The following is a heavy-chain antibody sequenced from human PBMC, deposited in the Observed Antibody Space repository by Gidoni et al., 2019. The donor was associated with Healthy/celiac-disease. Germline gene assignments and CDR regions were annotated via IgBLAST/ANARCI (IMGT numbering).Heavy chain of an antibody. CDR3: AHSGPARNYYYGSGSYGY. J-gene: IGHJ4*02. V-gene: IGHV2-5*02. CDR2: IYWDDDK. Sequence: QITLKESGPTLVKPTQTLTLTCTFSGFSLSTSGVGVGWIRQPPGKALEWLALIYWDDDKRYSPSLKSRLTITKDTSKNQVVLTMTNMDPVDTATYYCAHSGPARNYYYGSGSYGYWGQGTLVTVSS. CDR1: GFSLSTSGVG. D-gene: IGHD3-10*01.